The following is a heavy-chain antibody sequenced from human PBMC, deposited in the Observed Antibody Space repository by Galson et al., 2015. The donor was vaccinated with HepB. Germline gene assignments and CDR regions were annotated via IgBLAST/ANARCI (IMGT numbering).Heavy chain of an antibody. D-gene: IGHD3-10*01. CDR1: GYTLTELS. CDR2: FDPEDGET. CDR3: ATVNYYGSGSRGQYFDY. V-gene: IGHV1-24*01. J-gene: IGHJ4*02. Sequence: SVKVSCKVSGYTLTELSMHWVRQAPGKGLEWMGGFDPEDGETIYAQKFQGRVTMTEDTSTDTAYMELSSLRSEDTAVYYCATVNYYGSGSRGQYFDYWGQGTLVTVSS.